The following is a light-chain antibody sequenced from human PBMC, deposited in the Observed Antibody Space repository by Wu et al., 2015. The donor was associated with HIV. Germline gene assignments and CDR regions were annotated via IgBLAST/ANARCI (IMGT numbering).Light chain of an antibody. Sequence: EIVLTQFPGTLSLSPGERAILSCRASQSISNNFLAWYQQNPGQPPRLLIYGASTTTTDIPDRFRGSGSGTEFTLTITRLEPEDFAEYYCQQYGNSPWTFGKGPGG. CDR3: QQYGNSPWT. J-gene: IGKJ1*01. V-gene: IGKV3-20*01. CDR1: QSISNNF. CDR2: GAS.